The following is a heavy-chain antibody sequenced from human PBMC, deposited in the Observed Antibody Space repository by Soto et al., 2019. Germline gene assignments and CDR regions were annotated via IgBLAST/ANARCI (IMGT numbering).Heavy chain of an antibody. V-gene: IGHV3-7*01. Sequence: EVQLVESGGGLVQPGGSLRLSCEASGFRFTSHWMSWVRQAPGKGLEWVANVNQDGSQSYLVDSVKGRFISSRDNTKNSLYLQLSSLRAEDTAVYYCVRDGIGGWHFASWGQGTLVTVSS. CDR2: VNQDGSQS. J-gene: IGHJ4*02. D-gene: IGHD6-19*01. CDR3: VRDGIGGWHFAS. CDR1: GFRFTSHW.